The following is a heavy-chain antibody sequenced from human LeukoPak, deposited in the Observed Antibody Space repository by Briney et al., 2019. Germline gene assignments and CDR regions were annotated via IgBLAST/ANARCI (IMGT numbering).Heavy chain of an antibody. CDR1: GYTFSGYY. CDR3: ARAKYNSGWYGAFDI. V-gene: IGHV1-2*02. J-gene: IGHJ3*02. Sequence: ASVKVSCKASGYTFSGYYMHWVRRAPGQGLEWMGWINPNSGDTNYAQKFQGRVTMTRDTSITTVYMELSSLRFEDTAVYYCARAKYNSGWYGAFDIWGQGTMVTVSS. CDR2: INPNSGDT. D-gene: IGHD6-19*01.